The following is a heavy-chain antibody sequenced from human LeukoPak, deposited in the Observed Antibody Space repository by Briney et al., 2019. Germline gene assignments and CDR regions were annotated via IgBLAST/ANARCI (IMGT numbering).Heavy chain of an antibody. CDR3: VCLGLGGLSLD. CDR1: GFTFSSYW. CDR2: IKQDGSEK. V-gene: IGHV3-7*01. D-gene: IGHD3-16*01. Sequence: GGSLRLSCAASGFTFSSYWMSWVRQAPGKGLEWVANIKQDGSEKYYVDSVKGRFTISRDNAKNTLYLQMNSLRVEDTAVYYCVCLGLGGLSLDWGQGTLVTVSS. J-gene: IGHJ4*02.